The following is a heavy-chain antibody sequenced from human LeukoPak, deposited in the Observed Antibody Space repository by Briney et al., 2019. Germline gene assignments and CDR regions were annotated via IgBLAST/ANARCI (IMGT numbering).Heavy chain of an antibody. Sequence: PGGSLRLSCAASGFTFSKVWMSWVRQAPGKGLEWVGRIKSKTDGGTIDYAAPVKGRFTISRDDSTDTLFLQMNSLKTEDTAVYYCTTDLSELDDSGYYAKYFHHWGQGTLVSVSS. D-gene: IGHD3-22*01. CDR1: GFTFSKVW. V-gene: IGHV3-15*01. J-gene: IGHJ1*01. CDR2: IKSKTDGGTI. CDR3: TTDLSELDDSGYYAKYFHH.